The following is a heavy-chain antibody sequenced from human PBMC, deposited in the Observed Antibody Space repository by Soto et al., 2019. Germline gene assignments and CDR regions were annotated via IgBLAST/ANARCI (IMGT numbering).Heavy chain of an antibody. D-gene: IGHD3-3*01. CDR3: ARARGAIFGVVIRNWFDP. CDR2: IYHNGST. J-gene: IGHJ5*02. Sequence: QVQLQESGPGLAKPSGTLSLTCAVSGGSITSSNWWSWVRQSPRKGLEWVGEIYHNGSTNYNPSLNSRITISVDKSKNQFSLELRSVTAADTAVYYCARARGAIFGVVIRNWFDPWGQGTLVTVSS. CDR1: GGSITSSNW. V-gene: IGHV4-4*02.